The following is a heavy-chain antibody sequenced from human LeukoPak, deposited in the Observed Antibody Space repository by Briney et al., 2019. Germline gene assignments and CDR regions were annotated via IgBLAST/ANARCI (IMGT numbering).Heavy chain of an antibody. CDR2: ISSSSSYI. D-gene: IGHD6-19*01. Sequence: PGGSLRLSCAGSGFTFSSYAMNWVRQAPGKGLEWVSSISSSSSYIYYADSVKGRFTISRDNSRNTLYLQMSSLRAEDSAMYYCAKVRDTRDWYKDAFDVWGQGTRVTVSS. V-gene: IGHV3-21*04. J-gene: IGHJ3*01. CDR3: AKVRDTRDWYKDAFDV. CDR1: GFTFSSYA.